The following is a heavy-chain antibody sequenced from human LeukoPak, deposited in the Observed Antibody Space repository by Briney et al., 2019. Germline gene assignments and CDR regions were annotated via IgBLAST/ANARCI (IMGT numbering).Heavy chain of an antibody. CDR1: GGTFSSYA. Sequence: ASVKVSCKASGGTFSSYAISWVRQAPGQGLEWMGGIIPIFGTANYAQKFQGRVTITADESTSTAYMELSSLRSEDTAVYYCAPIRYCSGGSCYSYHYWGQGTLVTVSS. J-gene: IGHJ4*02. CDR2: IIPIFGTA. D-gene: IGHD2-15*01. CDR3: APIRYCSGGSCYSYHY. V-gene: IGHV1-69*13.